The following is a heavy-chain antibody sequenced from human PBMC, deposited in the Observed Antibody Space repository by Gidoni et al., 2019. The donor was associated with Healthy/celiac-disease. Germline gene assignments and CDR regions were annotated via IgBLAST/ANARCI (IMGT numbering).Heavy chain of an antibody. CDR2: INHSGST. CDR1: GGSFSGYY. Sequence: QVQLQQWGAGLLKPSETLSLTCAVYGGSFSGYYWSWIRPPPGKGREWIWEINHSGSTNYNPSLKSRVTISVDTSKNQFSLKRSSVTAADTAVYYCARSYCGGDCYYRSYYGMDVWGQGTTVTVSS. CDR3: ARSYCGGDCYYRSYYGMDV. J-gene: IGHJ6*02. V-gene: IGHV4-34*01. D-gene: IGHD2-21*01.